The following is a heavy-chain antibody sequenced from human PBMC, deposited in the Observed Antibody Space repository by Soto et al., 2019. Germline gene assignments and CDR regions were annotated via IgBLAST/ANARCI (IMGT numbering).Heavy chain of an antibody. Sequence: QVQLVQSGAEVKKPGSSVNVSCKASGCTFSSYAISWVRQAPGQGLEWMGGVIPIFGTANYAQKFQGRVTITADKSTSTAYMELSSLRSEDTAVYYCARDLTDPYYYGMDVWGQGTKVTVSS. J-gene: IGHJ6*02. V-gene: IGHV1-69*06. CDR3: ARDLTDPYYYGMDV. D-gene: IGHD4-4*01. CDR1: GCTFSSYA. CDR2: VIPIFGTA.